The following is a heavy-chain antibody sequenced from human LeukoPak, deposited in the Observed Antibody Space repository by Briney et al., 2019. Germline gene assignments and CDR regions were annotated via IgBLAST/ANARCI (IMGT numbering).Heavy chain of an antibody. CDR3: ARDLGGSFDY. CDR1: GFTVSSNY. D-gene: IGHD1-26*01. J-gene: IGHJ4*02. CDR2: IYSGGST. V-gene: IGHV3-53*04. Sequence: GGSLRLSCAASGFTVSSNYMTWVRQAPGKGLEWVSVIYSGGSTYYADSVKGRFTISRHNSKNTLYLQMNSLRAEDTAVYYCARDLGGSFDYWGRGTLVTVSS.